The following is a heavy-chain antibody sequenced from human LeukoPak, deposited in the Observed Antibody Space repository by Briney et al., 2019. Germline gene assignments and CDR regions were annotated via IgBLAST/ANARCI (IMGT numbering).Heavy chain of an antibody. CDR3: ARVGWLLPLYYFDY. V-gene: IGHV4-38-2*02. CDR1: GYSISSSYY. D-gene: IGHD3-22*01. Sequence: PSGTLSLTCTVSGYSISSSYYWGSIRQPPGKGLEWIGSIHHSGSTYYNPSLKSRVTISVDTSKNQFSLKLSSVTAADTAVYYCARVGWLLPLYYFDYWGQGTLVTVSS. CDR2: IHHSGST. J-gene: IGHJ4*02.